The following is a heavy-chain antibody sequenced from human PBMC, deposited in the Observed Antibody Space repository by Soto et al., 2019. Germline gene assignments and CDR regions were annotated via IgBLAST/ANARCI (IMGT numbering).Heavy chain of an antibody. V-gene: IGHV1-69*01. Sequence: QVQLVQSGAEVKKPGSSVKVSCKASGGTFSSYAISWVRQAPGQGLEWMGGIIPIFGTANYAQKFQGRVTITADESTSTAYMELSSLRSEDTAVYYCARSLVLDLSDTGGYYYYGMDVWGQGTTVTVSS. CDR1: GGTFSSYA. J-gene: IGHJ6*02. CDR3: ARSLVLDLSDTGGYYYYGMDV. CDR2: IIPIFGTA. D-gene: IGHD2-8*02.